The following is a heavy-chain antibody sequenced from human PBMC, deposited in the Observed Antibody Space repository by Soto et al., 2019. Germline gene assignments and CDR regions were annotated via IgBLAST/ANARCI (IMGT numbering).Heavy chain of an antibody. J-gene: IGHJ4*02. D-gene: IGHD3-22*01. V-gene: IGHV4-31*03. Sequence: SETLSLTCTVSGVSLSSGGYYWSWIRQHPGKGLEWIWFIYYSENTYYNPSLKSRVIISIDTSKNQFSLKLSSVTAADTAVYYCARNSHHSSGHLGYWGQGILVTVSS. CDR3: ARNSHHSSGHLGY. CDR1: GVSLSSGGYY. CDR2: IYYSENT.